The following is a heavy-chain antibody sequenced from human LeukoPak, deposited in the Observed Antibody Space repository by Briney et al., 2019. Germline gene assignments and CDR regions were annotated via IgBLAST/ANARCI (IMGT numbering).Heavy chain of an antibody. D-gene: IGHD2/OR15-2a*01. CDR2: IYYSGST. V-gene: IGHV4-39*01. Sequence: PSETLSLTCTVSGGSISSGGYYWSWIRQHPGKGLEWIGSIYYSGSTYYNPSLKSRVTISVDTSKNQFSLKLSSVTAADTAVYYCASLSITNCPGAFDIWGQGTMVTVSS. CDR1: GGSISSGGYY. CDR3: ASLSITNCPGAFDI. J-gene: IGHJ3*02.